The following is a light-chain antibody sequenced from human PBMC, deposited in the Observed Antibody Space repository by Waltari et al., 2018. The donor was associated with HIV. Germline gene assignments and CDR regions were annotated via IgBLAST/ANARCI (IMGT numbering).Light chain of an antibody. CDR1: SSDVGAYDY. Sequence: QSALTQPASVSGSPGQSITISCTGTSSDVGAYDYVSWYQQHPGKAPKLMIYDVNHRPSGVSHRFSGSKSATTASLTISGLQAEDEADYYCSSYTTSSTYVFGTGTKVTVL. J-gene: IGLJ1*01. CDR2: DVN. CDR3: SSYTTSSTYV. V-gene: IGLV2-14*03.